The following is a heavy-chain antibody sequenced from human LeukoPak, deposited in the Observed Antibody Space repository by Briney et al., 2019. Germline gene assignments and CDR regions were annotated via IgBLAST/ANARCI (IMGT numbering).Heavy chain of an antibody. J-gene: IGHJ4*02. Sequence: PSETLSLTCAVYGGSFSAYYWSWIRQPPGKSLEWIGENDHGGRTNYNPSLKSRVTISVDTSKNQFSLKLSSVTAADTAVYYCARRAYFSSTGCRWFDYWGQGTLVTVSS. CDR1: GGSFSAYY. CDR2: NDHGGRT. D-gene: IGHD2-2*01. V-gene: IGHV4-34*01. CDR3: ARRAYFSSTGCRWFDY.